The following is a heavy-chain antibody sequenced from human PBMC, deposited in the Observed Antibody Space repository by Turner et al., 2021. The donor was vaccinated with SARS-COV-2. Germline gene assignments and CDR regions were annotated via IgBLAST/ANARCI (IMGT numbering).Heavy chain of an antibody. Sequence: QVQQVQSGAEVKKPGASVTVSCKVSGYTLIELSMHWVRQAPGKGHEVMVSFDPEDAETYYAQKFQGRVTMTEDTTTDTAYMELSILRSEDTAVYYCATGYAYCGGDCSIDYWGQGTLVTVSS. J-gene: IGHJ4*02. V-gene: IGHV1-24*01. CDR3: ATGYAYCGGDCSIDY. D-gene: IGHD2-21*02. CDR1: GYTLIELS. CDR2: FDPEDAET.